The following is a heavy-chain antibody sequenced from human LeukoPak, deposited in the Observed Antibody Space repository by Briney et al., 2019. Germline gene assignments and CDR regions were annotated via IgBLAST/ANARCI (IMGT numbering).Heavy chain of an antibody. CDR1: GYSISSGYY. D-gene: IGHD3-16*01. CDR3: ARMISTDYMDV. Sequence: SETLSLTCAVSGYSISSGYYWGWIRQPPGKGLEWIGSIYHSGSTYYNPSLKSRVTISVDTSKNQFSLKLSSVTAADTAVYYCARMISTDYMDVWGKRTTVTVSS. CDR2: IYHSGST. V-gene: IGHV4-38-2*01. J-gene: IGHJ6*03.